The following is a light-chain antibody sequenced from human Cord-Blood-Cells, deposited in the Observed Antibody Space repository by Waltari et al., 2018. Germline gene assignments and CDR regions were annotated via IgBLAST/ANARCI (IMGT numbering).Light chain of an antibody. CDR3: MQSLQALWA. V-gene: IGKV2-28*01. CDR2: LCS. Sequence: DTVVTQSPLSLPVILGEPAGISRRSSQNLLHTKGTNFLDWYLQKTGQSPQLLIYLCSNRASGGPDRFSGSGSGTEFTLKISRVEAEDVGFYYCMQSLQALWAFGQGTKVEIK. CDR1: QNLLHTKGTNF. J-gene: IGKJ1*01.